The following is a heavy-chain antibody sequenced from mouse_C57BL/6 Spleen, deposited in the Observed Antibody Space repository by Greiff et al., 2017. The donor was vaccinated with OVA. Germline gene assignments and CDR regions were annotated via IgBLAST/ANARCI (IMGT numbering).Heavy chain of an antibody. CDR3: AREVITTDYFDY. D-gene: IGHD1-1*01. Sequence: QVQLQQSGAELVRPGTSVKVSCKASGYAFTNYLIEWVKQRPGQGLEWIGVINPGSGGTNYNEKFKGKATLTADKSSSTAYMQLSSLTSEDSAVYFCAREVITTDYFDYWGQGTTLTVSS. CDR1: GYAFTNYL. J-gene: IGHJ2*01. V-gene: IGHV1-54*01. CDR2: INPGSGGT.